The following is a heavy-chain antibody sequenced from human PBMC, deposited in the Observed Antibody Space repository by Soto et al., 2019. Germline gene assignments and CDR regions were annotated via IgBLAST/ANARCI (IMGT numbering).Heavy chain of an antibody. Sequence: SETLSLTCTVSGVSVSSGDYYWSWIRQPPGKGLEWIGYVYYRGSTNYNPSLKSRVTISEDTSKNQFSLNLRSVTAADTALYYCARDDPLMVGGEYFQYWGQGILVTVSS. J-gene: IGHJ1*01. CDR2: VYYRGST. D-gene: IGHD1-26*01. CDR3: ARDDPLMVGGEYFQY. V-gene: IGHV4-61*08. CDR1: GVSVSSGDYY.